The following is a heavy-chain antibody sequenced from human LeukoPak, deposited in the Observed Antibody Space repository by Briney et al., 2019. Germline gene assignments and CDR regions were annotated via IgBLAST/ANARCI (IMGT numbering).Heavy chain of an antibody. V-gene: IGHV4-61*02. Sequence: SETLSLTCTVSGGSISSGSYYWSWIRQPAGKGLEWIGRIYTSGSTYYNPSLKSRVTISVNTSKNQFSLKLSSVTAADTAVYYCARDITMMDYMDVWGKGTTVTISS. J-gene: IGHJ6*03. CDR1: GGSISSGSYY. D-gene: IGHD3-22*01. CDR3: ARDITMMDYMDV. CDR2: IYTSGST.